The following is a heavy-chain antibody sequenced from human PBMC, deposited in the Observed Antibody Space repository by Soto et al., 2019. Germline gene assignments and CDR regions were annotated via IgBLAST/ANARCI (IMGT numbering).Heavy chain of an antibody. J-gene: IGHJ4*02. CDR3: ARHGGGYSSSWIDY. CDR2: IYDSGST. CDR1: GGSIRSYY. D-gene: IGHD6-13*01. V-gene: IGHV4-59*08. Sequence: QVQLQESGPGLVKPSETLSLTCSVSGGSIRSYYWSRIRPPPGKGLEWIGHIYDSGSTSYNPSLTSRATRSVDTSKNQISLKLTSGTAADTAVYHCARHGGGYSSSWIDYWGQGTLVTVSS.